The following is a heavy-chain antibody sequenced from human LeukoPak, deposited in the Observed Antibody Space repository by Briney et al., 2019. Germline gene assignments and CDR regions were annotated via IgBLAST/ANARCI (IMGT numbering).Heavy chain of an antibody. D-gene: IGHD1-20*01. V-gene: IGHV4-34*01. J-gene: IGHJ4*02. CDR2: INHSGST. CDR1: GGSFSGYY. Sequence: SETLSLTCAVYGGSFSGYYWSWIRQPPGKGLEWIGEINHSGSTNYNPSLKSRVTISVDTSKNQFSLKLSSVTAADTAMYYCARDTSPGITGTYWGQGTLVTVSS. CDR3: ARDTSPGITGTY.